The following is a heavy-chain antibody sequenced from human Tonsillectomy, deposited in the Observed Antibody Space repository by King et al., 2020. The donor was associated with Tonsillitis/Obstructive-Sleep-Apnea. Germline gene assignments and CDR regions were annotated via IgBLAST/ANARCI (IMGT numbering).Heavy chain of an antibody. CDR2: IYYSGST. CDR1: GGSISSYY. V-gene: IGHV4-59*01. D-gene: IGHD1-7*01. Sequence: QLQESGPGLVKPSETLSLTCTVSGGSISSYYWSWIRQPPGKGLEWIGYIYYSGSTNYNPSLKSRVTISVETSKNQFSLKLSSVTAADTAVYYCARDLGFTGTNNWFDPWGQGTLVTVSS. CDR3: ARDLGFTGTNNWFDP. J-gene: IGHJ5*02.